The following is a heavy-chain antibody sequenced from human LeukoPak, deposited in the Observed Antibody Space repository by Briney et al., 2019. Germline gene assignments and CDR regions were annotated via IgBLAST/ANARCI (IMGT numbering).Heavy chain of an antibody. CDR2: INPRNGAT. Sequence: GPVKVSCKASGYTFTSYYIHWVRQAPGQGPDWMGYINPRNGATNYSQKFQGRLTMTRDTSTSTAYMELRSLRSDDTAVYYCARTKPYYYDSSGYYDYWGQGTLVTVSS. J-gene: IGHJ4*02. CDR3: ARTKPYYYDSSGYYDY. V-gene: IGHV1-2*02. CDR1: GYTFTSYY. D-gene: IGHD3-22*01.